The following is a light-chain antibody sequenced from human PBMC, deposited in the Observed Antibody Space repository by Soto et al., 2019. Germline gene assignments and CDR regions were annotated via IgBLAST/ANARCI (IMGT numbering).Light chain of an antibody. J-gene: IGKJ5*01. V-gene: IGKV3-20*01. CDR2: DAS. CDR3: QQYGISPIS. Sequence: EVVLTQSPGTLSLSPGERVTLSCRASQTITNDYLAWYQQKDGQAPRLLIYDASTRATGVPDRFSGSGSGPEYTLTITRLEPEDFAVYSCQQYGISPISFGQGTRLELK. CDR1: QTITNDY.